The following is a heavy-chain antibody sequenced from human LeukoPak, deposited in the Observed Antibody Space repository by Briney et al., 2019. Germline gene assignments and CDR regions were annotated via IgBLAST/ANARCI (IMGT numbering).Heavy chain of an antibody. CDR3: AKVYYDVWSDYSKPVTKRNFDY. J-gene: IGHJ4*02. CDR2: ISYDESIK. D-gene: IGHD3-3*01. V-gene: IGHV3-30*04. CDR1: GFTFSSYA. Sequence: PGGSLRLSCAASGFTFSSYARHWVRQAPGKGLEWVAVISYDESIKYYADSAEGRFTTSRDNSTNTLYLQMNSLRAEDTAVYYCAKVYYDVWSDYSKPVTKRNFDYWGPGTLVTVS.